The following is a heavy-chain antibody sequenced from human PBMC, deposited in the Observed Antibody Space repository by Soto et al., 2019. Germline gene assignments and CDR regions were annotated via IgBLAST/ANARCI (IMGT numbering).Heavy chain of an antibody. CDR1: GFTFSSYA. V-gene: IGHV3-23*01. J-gene: IGHJ4*02. CDR3: AKEAIYDILTGYYVPAVVDY. CDR2: ISGSGDST. D-gene: IGHD3-9*01. Sequence: EVQLLESGGILVHPGGSLRLSCAASGFTFSSYAMTWVRQAPGKGLEWVSAISGSGDSTYYADSVKGRFTISRDNSKNTLYLQMNSLRAEDTAVYYCAKEAIYDILTGYYVPAVVDYWGQGTLVTVSS.